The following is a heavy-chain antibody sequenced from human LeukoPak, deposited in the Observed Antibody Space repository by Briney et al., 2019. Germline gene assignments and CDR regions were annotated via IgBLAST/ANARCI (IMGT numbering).Heavy chain of an antibody. CDR2: ISGSGGST. CDR3: AKEYGDHEGSAYYFDY. Sequence: GGSLRLSCAASGFTFSSYAMSWVRQAPGKGLEWVSAISGSGGSTYYADSVKGRFTISRDNSKNTLYLQMNSLRAEDTAVYYCAKEYGDHEGSAYYFDYWGQGTLVTVSS. V-gene: IGHV3-23*01. D-gene: IGHD4-17*01. CDR1: GFTFSSYA. J-gene: IGHJ4*02.